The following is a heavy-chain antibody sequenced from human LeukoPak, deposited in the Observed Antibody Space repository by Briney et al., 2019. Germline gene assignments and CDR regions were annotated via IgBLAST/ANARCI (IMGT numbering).Heavy chain of an antibody. Sequence: GGSLRLSCAASGFTFSSYWMSWVRQAPGEGLEWVANIKQDGSEKYYVDSVKGRFTISRDNAKNSLYLQMNSLRAEDTAVYYCAREGAAPYIDYWGQGTLVTVSS. D-gene: IGHD6-13*01. CDR3: AREGAAPYIDY. CDR2: IKQDGSEK. J-gene: IGHJ4*02. V-gene: IGHV3-7*01. CDR1: GFTFSSYW.